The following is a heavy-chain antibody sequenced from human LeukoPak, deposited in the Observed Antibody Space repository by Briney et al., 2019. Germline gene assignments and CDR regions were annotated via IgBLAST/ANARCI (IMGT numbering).Heavy chain of an antibody. CDR3: ARNLRYSGSYGVFHYMDV. J-gene: IGHJ6*03. V-gene: IGHV4-4*07. CDR1: RGSISSYY. Sequence: SETLSLTCTVSRGSISSYYWSWIRQPAGKGLEWIGRIYTSGSTNYNPSLKSRVTMSVDTSKNQFSLKLSSVTAADTAVYYCARNLRYSGSYGVFHYMDVWGKGTTVTVSS. D-gene: IGHD1-26*01. CDR2: IYTSGST.